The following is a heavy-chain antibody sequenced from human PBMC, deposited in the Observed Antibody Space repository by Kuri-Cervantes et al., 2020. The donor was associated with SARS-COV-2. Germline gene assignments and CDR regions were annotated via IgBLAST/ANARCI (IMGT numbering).Heavy chain of an antibody. CDR2: ISAYNGNK. CDR3: ARLIFGGSRDAFDI. Sequence: ASVKVSCKASGYTFTSYGISWVRQAPGQGLEWMGWISAYNGNKNYAQKLQGRVTMTTDTSTSTAYMELRSLRSDDTAVYYCARLIFGGSRDAFDIWGQGTMVTVSS. CDR1: GYTFTSYG. J-gene: IGHJ3*02. D-gene: IGHD3-3*01. V-gene: IGHV1-18*01.